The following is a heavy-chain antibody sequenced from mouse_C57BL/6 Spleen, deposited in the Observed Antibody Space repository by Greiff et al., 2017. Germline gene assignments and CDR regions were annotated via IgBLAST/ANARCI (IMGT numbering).Heavy chain of an antibody. CDR2: IDPSDSYT. CDR1: GYTFISYW. D-gene: IGHD1-1*01. J-gene: IGHJ4*01. V-gene: IGHV1-50*01. Sequence: VQLQQPGAELVKPGDSVKLSCKASGYTFISYWMQWVKQRPGQGLEWIGEIDPSDSYTNYNQKFKGKATLTVDTSYSTAYMQLSSRTSEYSAVYYCARRYGSRDGYAIDYWGQGTSVTVSS. CDR3: ARRYGSRDGYAIDY.